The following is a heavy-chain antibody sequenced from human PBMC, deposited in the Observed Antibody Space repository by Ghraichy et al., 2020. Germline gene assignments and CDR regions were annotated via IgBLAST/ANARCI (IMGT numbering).Heavy chain of an antibody. Sequence: ASVKVSCKASGYTFTSYGISWVRQAPGQGLEWMGWISAYNGNTNYAQKLQGRVTMTTDTSTSTAYMELRSLRSDDTAVYYCARDHYTTVTTYYYYGMDVWGQGTTVTVSS. CDR2: ISAYNGNT. V-gene: IGHV1-18*04. CDR3: ARDHYTTVTTYYYYGMDV. CDR1: GYTFTSYG. J-gene: IGHJ6*02. D-gene: IGHD4-17*01.